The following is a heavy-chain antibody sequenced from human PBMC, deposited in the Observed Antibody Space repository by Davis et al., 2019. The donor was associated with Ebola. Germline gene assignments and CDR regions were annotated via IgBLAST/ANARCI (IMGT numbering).Heavy chain of an antibody. V-gene: IGHV6-1*01. Sequence: SQTLSLTCAIPGDSVSSNSAAWNWIRQSPSRGLEWLGRTYYRSEWYNDYAVSVKSRITINPDTSKNQFSLKLSSVTPEDTAVYYCARDPDIVVVPPAMAEIGASDIWGQGTMVTVSS. CDR3: ARDPDIVVVPPAMAEIGASDI. CDR1: GDSVSSNSAA. CDR2: TYYRSEWYN. J-gene: IGHJ3*02. D-gene: IGHD2-2*01.